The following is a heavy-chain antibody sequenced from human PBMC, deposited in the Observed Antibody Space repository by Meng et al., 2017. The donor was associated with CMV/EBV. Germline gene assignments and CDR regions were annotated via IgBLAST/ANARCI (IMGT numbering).Heavy chain of an antibody. J-gene: IGHJ4*02. Sequence: SVKVSCKASGGTFGSYAISWVRQAPGQGLEWMGGIIPIFGTANYAQKFQGRVTITTDESTSTAYMELSSLRSEDTAVYYCARQNLGATHFDYWGQGTLVTVSS. CDR2: IIPIFGTA. CDR3: ARQNLGATHFDY. D-gene: IGHD1-26*01. V-gene: IGHV1-69*05. CDR1: GGTFGSYA.